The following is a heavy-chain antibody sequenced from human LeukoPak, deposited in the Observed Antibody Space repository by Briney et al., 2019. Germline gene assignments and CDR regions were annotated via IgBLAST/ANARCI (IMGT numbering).Heavy chain of an antibody. CDR3: TSCLGYYYYYYMDV. CDR2: ISGSGDNT. D-gene: IGHD2-2*01. V-gene: IGHV3-23*01. Sequence: GGSLRLSCAASGFTFSSYAMSWVRQAPGKGLEWVSGISGSGDNTYYADSVKGRFTISRENSKNMLFLQLNSLRAEDTAVYYCTSCLGYYYYYYMDVWGKGTTVTVSS. J-gene: IGHJ6*03. CDR1: GFTFSSYA.